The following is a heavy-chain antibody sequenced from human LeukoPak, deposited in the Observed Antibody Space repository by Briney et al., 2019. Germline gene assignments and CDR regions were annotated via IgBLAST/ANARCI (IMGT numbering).Heavy chain of an antibody. J-gene: IGHJ4*02. CDR2: ISYDGSNK. CDR1: GFTFSSSA. V-gene: IGHV3-30-3*01. D-gene: IGHD6-19*01. CDR3: ARDRDSSGWYEGFDY. Sequence: GGSLRLSCAASGFTFSSSAMHWVRQAPDKGLEWVAVISYDGSNKYYADSVKGRFTISRDNSKNPLYLQMNSLRADDTAVYYCARDRDSSGWYEGFDYWGQGTLVTVSS.